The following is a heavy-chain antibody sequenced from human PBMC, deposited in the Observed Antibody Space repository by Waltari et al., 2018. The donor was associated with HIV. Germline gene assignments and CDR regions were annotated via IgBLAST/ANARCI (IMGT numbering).Heavy chain of an antibody. V-gene: IGHV1-2*02. Sequence: QVQLVQSGAEVRKPGASVKVSCKASGYTFSGTYMHCVRQAPGQGLEWMGWITPNSGGTNYAQKFQGRVTMARDTSISTAYMELGRLRSDDTAVYYCAAGPGASSSSFSWGQGTLVTVSS. CDR3: AAGPGASSSSFS. D-gene: IGHD6-13*01. J-gene: IGHJ5*02. CDR1: GYTFSGTY. CDR2: ITPNSGGT.